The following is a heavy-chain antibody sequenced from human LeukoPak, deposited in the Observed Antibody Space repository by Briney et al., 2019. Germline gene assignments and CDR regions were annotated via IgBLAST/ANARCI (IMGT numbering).Heavy chain of an antibody. V-gene: IGHV1-8*02. CDR3: ARGQGYGGYFDY. CDR1: GYTFTGYY. J-gene: IGHJ4*02. D-gene: IGHD5-12*01. CDR2: MNPNSGNT. Sequence: ASVKVSCKASGYTFTGYYMHWVRQATGQGLEWMGWMNPNSGNTGYAQKFQGRVTMTRNTSISTAYMELSSLRSEDTAVYYCARGQGYGGYFDYWGQGTLVTVSS.